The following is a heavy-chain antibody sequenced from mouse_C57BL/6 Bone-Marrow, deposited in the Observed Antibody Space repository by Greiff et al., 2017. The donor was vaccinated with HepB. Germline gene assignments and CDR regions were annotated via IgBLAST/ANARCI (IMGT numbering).Heavy chain of an antibody. J-gene: IGHJ2*01. CDR2: IDPSDSYT. V-gene: IGHV1-50*01. Sequence: QVHVKQPGAELVKPGASVKLSCKASGYTFTSYWMQWVKQRPGQGLEWIGEIDPSDSYTNYNQKFKGKATLTVDTSSSTAYMQLSSLTSEDSAVYYCARSYYGSSYEDYWGQGTTLTVSS. CDR1: GYTFTSYW. D-gene: IGHD1-1*01. CDR3: ARSYYGSSYEDY.